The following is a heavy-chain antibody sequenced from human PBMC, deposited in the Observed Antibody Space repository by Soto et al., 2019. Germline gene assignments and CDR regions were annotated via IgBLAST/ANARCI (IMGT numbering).Heavy chain of an antibody. V-gene: IGHV4-31*03. CDR1: GGSIGSGGYY. J-gene: IGHJ6*02. D-gene: IGHD2-15*01. Sequence: SETLSLTCTVSGGSIGSGGYYWSWIRQHPGKGLEWIGYIYYSGSTYYNPSLKSRVTISVDTSKNQFSLKLSSVTAADTAVYYCARDPHSEYYYYGMDVWGQGTTVTVSS. CDR2: IYYSGST. CDR3: ARDPHSEYYYYGMDV.